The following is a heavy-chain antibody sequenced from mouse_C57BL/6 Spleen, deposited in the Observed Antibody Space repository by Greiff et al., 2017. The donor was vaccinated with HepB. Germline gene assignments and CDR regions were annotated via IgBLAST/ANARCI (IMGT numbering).Heavy chain of an antibody. V-gene: IGHV1-64*01. CDR3: ARSLYYGSSYEWYFDV. CDR1: GYTFTSYW. D-gene: IGHD1-1*01. CDR2: IHPNSGST. Sequence: QVQLQQPGAELVKPGASVKLSCKASGYTFTSYWMHWVKQRPGQGLEWIGMIHPNSGSTNYNEKFKSKATLTVDKSSSTAYKQLSSLTSEDSAVYYCARSLYYGSSYEWYFDVWGTGTTVTVSS. J-gene: IGHJ1*03.